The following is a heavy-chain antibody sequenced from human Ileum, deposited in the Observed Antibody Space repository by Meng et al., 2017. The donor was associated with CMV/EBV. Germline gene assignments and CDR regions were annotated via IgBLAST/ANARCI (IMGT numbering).Heavy chain of an antibody. CDR1: GYTFTGYY. Sequence: QVQLVQSGADMKKPVASLKVSCKASGYTFTGYYMHWVRQAPGQGLEWMGRINPDTGGTNYAQKFQGRVTMTRDTSISTAYMELSRLTSDDTAVYFCMTVTGNYPYWGQGALVTVSS. V-gene: IGHV1-2*06. D-gene: IGHD1-7*01. CDR2: INPDTGGT. CDR3: MTVTGNYPY. J-gene: IGHJ4*02.